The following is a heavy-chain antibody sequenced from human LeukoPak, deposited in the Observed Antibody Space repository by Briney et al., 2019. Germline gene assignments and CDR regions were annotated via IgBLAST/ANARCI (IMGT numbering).Heavy chain of an antibody. CDR2: ISYDGSNK. D-gene: IGHD6-19*01. J-gene: IGHJ4*02. Sequence: PGRSLRLSCAASGFTFSSYGMHWVRQAPGKGLEWVAVISYDGSNKYYADSVKGRFTISRDNAKNSLFLQMNSLRPEDTALYYCGKDLLAMAGTIGSWGQGTLVTVSS. V-gene: IGHV3-30*18. CDR3: GKDLLAMAGTIGS. CDR1: GFTFSSYG.